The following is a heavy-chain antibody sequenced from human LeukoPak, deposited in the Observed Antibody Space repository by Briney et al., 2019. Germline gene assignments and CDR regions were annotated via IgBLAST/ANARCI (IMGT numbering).Heavy chain of an antibody. D-gene: IGHD3-9*01. J-gene: IGHJ4*02. CDR3: AKDAGYDILTGYYSDY. CDR2: ISWNSGSI. V-gene: IGHV3-9*01. CDR1: GFTFDDCA. Sequence: GGSLRLSCAASGFTFDDCAMHWVRQAPGKGLEWVSGISWNSGSIGYADSVKGRFTISRDNAKNSLYLQMNSLRAEDTALYYCAKDAGYDILTGYYSDYWGQGTLVTVSS.